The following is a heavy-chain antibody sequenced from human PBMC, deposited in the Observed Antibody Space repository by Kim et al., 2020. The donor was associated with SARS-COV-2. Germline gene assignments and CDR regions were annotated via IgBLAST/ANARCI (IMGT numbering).Heavy chain of an antibody. Sequence: SGPTLVNPTQTLTLTCTFSGFSLSTSGMCVSWIRQSPGKALEWLARIDWDDDRYYNKSLKTRLTISKDTSKNQVVLIMTNMDPVDTATYYCARLRRTGTTRSQSYRYYMDVWGKGTMVTVSS. D-gene: IGHD1-7*01. CDR3: ARLRRTGTTRSQSYRYYMDV. CDR1: GFSLSTSGMC. CDR2: IDWDDDR. V-gene: IGHV2-70*11. J-gene: IGHJ6*03.